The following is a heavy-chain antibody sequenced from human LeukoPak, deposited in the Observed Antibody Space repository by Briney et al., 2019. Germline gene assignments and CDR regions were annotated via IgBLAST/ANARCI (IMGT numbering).Heavy chain of an antibody. CDR2: ISASGGST. V-gene: IGHV3-23*01. CDR1: GFTFNSYD. D-gene: IGHD2-15*01. CDR3: AKSRSGGGWDFDY. Sequence: PGGSLRLSCAASGFTFNSYDMRWVRQAPGKGLEWVSGISASGGSTYYADSVKGRFTISRDKSENMLYLQMNSLRAEDTAVYYCAKSRSGGGWDFDYWGQGTLVTVSS. J-gene: IGHJ4*02.